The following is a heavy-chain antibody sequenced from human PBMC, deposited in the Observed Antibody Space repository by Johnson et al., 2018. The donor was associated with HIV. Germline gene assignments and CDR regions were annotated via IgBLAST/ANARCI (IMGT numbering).Heavy chain of an antibody. CDR1: AFTFSRCG. J-gene: IGHJ3*02. V-gene: IGHV3-30*02. CDR2: IPNDGSNK. D-gene: IGHD1-26*01. Sequence: QVQLVESGGGVVQSGGSLRLSCAASAFTFSRCGMHWVRQAPGKGLEWVSFIPNDGSNKYYADSVKGRFTISRDNSKNPLYLQMNSLRAEDTAVYYCAKDLDSGRIRDAAVDIWGEGTMVTVSS. CDR3: AKDLDSGRIRDAAVDI.